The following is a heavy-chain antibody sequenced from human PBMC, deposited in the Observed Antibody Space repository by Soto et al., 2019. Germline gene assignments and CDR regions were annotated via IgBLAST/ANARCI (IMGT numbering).Heavy chain of an antibody. Sequence: GGSLRLSCAASGFAFSDYYMSWVRQAPGKGLEWVSYISGSGSTIYYADSVKGRFTISRDNAKNSLYLQMNSLRAEDTAVFYCASAGYSNYERHFDYWSQGTLVTVSS. J-gene: IGHJ4*02. CDR3: ASAGYSNYERHFDY. CDR1: GFAFSDYY. V-gene: IGHV3-11*01. CDR2: ISGSGSTI. D-gene: IGHD4-4*01.